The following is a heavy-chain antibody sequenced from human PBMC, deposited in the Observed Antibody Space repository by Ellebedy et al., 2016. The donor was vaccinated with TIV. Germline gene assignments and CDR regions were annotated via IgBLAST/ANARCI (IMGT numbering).Heavy chain of an antibody. CDR2: IRASNGNT. V-gene: IGHV1-18*04. D-gene: IGHD3-10*01. J-gene: IGHJ4*02. Sequence: AASVKVSCKASGHAFISYGFTWVRQAPGQGLEWMGWIRASNGNTHYSKKFQDRVTMTTDTSTRTAYMEMKSLRSDDTARYYCATNFYDSGSPAHWGQGTLVTVSS. CDR3: ATNFYDSGSPAH. CDR1: GHAFISYG.